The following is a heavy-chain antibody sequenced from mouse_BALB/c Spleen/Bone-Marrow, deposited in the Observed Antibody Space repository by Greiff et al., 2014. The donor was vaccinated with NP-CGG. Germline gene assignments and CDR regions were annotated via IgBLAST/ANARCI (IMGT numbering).Heavy chain of an antibody. CDR1: GFTFTDYY. V-gene: IGHV7-3*02. J-gene: IGHJ1*01. CDR3: ARDRTTATLYWYFDV. Sequence: EVQVVESGGGLVQPGSSLRLSCATSGFTFTDYYMSWVRQPPGKALEWLGFIRNKANGYTTEYSASVKGRFTISRDNSQSTLYLQMNTLRAEDSATYYCARDRTTATLYWYFDVWGAGTTVTVSS. CDR2: IRNKANGYTT. D-gene: IGHD1-2*01.